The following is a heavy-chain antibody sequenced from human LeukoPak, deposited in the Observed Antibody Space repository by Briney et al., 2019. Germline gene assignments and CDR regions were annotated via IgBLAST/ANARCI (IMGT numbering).Heavy chain of an antibody. D-gene: IGHD2-15*01. J-gene: IGHJ4*02. CDR3: ARIVRGRYYSGGNCHDY. V-gene: IGHV4-59*02. CDR2: IYYSGST. Sequence: PSETLSHTCAVSGGSVYLANGRCIPQPPGKGLEWIGYIYYSGSTNYNPSLKSRVTISVDTSKNQFSLKLSSVTAADTAVYYCARIVRGRYYSGGNCHDYWRQGTLVTVSS. CDR1: GGSVYLAN.